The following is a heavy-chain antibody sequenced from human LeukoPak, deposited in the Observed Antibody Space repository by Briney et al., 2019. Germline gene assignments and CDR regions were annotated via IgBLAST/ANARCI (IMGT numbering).Heavy chain of an antibody. CDR1: GYTFTSYA. Sequence: ASVKVSCKASGYTFTSYAMNWVRQAPGQGLEWMGWVNTNTGNPTYAQGFTGRFFFSLDTSVSTAYLQISSLKAEDTAVYYCARAVDIVVVPAAINWFDPWGQGTLVTVSS. CDR3: ARAVDIVVVPAAINWFDP. V-gene: IGHV7-4-1*02. J-gene: IGHJ5*02. D-gene: IGHD2-2*01. CDR2: VNTNTGNP.